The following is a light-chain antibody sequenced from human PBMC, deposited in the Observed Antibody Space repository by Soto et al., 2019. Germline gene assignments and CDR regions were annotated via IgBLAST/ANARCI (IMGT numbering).Light chain of an antibody. Sequence: IQLTQSPSSLSASLGDRVTITCRASQGIRNHLGWYQQKPGKAPELLIYAASTLQTGVPSRFSGGGSGTDFTLTITSLQPEDFATYYCQQVNVYPSTFGGGTKVEIK. CDR2: AAS. V-gene: IGKV1-9*01. CDR1: QGIRNH. J-gene: IGKJ4*02. CDR3: QQVNVYPST.